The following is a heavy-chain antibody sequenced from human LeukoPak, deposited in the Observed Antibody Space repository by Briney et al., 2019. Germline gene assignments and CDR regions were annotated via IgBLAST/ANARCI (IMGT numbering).Heavy chain of an antibody. CDR1: GGSISSYY. J-gene: IGHJ1*01. Sequence: SETLSLTCTVSGGSISSYYWSWIRQPAGKGLEWIGRIYTSGSTNYNPSLKSRVTMSVDTSKNQFSLKLSSVTAADTAVYYCARGIADYYDSSGYTQYFQHWGQGTLVTVSS. CDR2: IYTSGST. CDR3: ARGIADYYDSSGYTQYFQH. V-gene: IGHV4-4*07. D-gene: IGHD3-22*01.